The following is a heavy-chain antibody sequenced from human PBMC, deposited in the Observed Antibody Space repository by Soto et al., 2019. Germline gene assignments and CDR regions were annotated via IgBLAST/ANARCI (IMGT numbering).Heavy chain of an antibody. Sequence: GGSLRLSCAASGFTFSSYAMSWVRQAPGKGLEWVSAISGSGGSTYYADSVKGRFTISRDNSKNTLYLQMNSLRAEDTAVYYCAKSHRVTYYEILTGNIWRERESYYVYSSPGTLVTVSS. D-gene: IGHD3-9*01. J-gene: IGHJ4*02. CDR3: AKSHRVTYYEILTGNIWRERESYYVY. V-gene: IGHV3-23*01. CDR2: ISGSGGST. CDR1: GFTFSSYA.